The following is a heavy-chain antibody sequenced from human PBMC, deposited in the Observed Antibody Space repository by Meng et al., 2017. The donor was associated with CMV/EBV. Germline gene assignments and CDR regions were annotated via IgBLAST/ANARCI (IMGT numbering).Heavy chain of an antibody. V-gene: IGHV3-21*01. J-gene: IGHJ6*02. CDR1: GFTFSSYS. Sequence: GGSLRLSCAASGFTFSSYSMNWVRQAPGKGLEWVSSISSSSYIYYADSVKGRFTISRDNAKNSLYLQMNSLRAEDSAVYYCARDFSYSNSADYYYYGMDVWGQGTTVTVSS. CDR3: ARDFSYSNSADYYYYGMDV. D-gene: IGHD4-11*01. CDR2: ISSSSYI.